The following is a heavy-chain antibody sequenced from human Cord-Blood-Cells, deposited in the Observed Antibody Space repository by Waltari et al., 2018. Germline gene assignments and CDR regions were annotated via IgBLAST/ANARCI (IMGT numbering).Heavy chain of an antibody. D-gene: IGHD6-6*01. V-gene: IGHV4-39*01. CDR3: ARLGYSSSDY. CDR1: GGSISSSSYY. CDR2: IDYSAST. J-gene: IGHJ4*02. Sequence: QLQLQESGPGLVKPSETLSLTCTVSGGSISSSSYYWGWIRQPPGKGLEWIGSIDYSASTYYNPSLKSRVTISVDTSKNQFSLKLSSVTAADTAVYYCARLGYSSSDYWGQGTLVTVSS.